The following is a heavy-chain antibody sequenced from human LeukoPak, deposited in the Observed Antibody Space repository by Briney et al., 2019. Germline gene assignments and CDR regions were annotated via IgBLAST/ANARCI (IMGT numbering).Heavy chain of an antibody. J-gene: IGHJ4*02. CDR1: GFTFSSYG. CDR3: ARGARMVATPLGY. D-gene: IGHD5-12*01. V-gene: IGHV3-30*03. Sequence: GGSLRLSCAASGFTFSSYGMHWVRQAPGKGLEWVAVISYDGSNKYYADSVKGRFTISRDNSKNTLYLQMNSLRAEDTAVYYCARGARMVATPLGYWGQGTLVTVSS. CDR2: ISYDGSNK.